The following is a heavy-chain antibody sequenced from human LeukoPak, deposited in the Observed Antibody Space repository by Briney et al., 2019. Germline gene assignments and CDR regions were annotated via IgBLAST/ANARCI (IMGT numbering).Heavy chain of an antibody. J-gene: IGHJ4*02. CDR1: GGSISSYY. CDR3: ARGSGAQLWHSIDY. V-gene: IGHV4-59*01. Sequence: SETLSLTCTVSGGSISSYYWSWIRQPPGKGLEWVGYIYYSGSTNYNPSLKSRVTISVDTSKNQFSLKLSSVTAADTAVYYCARGSGAQLWHSIDYWGQGTLVTVSS. D-gene: IGHD5-18*01. CDR2: IYYSGST.